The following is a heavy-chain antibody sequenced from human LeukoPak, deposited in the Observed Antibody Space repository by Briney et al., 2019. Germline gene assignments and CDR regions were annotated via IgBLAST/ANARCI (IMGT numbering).Heavy chain of an antibody. CDR3: NSQTTDFWSGYYTGRGVDY. Sequence: PGGSLRLSCAASGFTFSNAWMSWGRQAPGKGREWGGRIKSKTDGGTTDYAAPVKCRFTISRDDSKNTMYLQMNSLKTEDTAVYYCNSQTTDFWSGYYTGRGVDYWGQGTLVTVSS. V-gene: IGHV3-15*01. CDR1: GFTFSNAW. D-gene: IGHD3-3*01. J-gene: IGHJ4*02. CDR2: IKSKTDGGTT.